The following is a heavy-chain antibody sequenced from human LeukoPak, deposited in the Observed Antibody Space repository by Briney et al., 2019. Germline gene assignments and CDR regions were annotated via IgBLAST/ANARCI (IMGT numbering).Heavy chain of an antibody. J-gene: IGHJ4*02. Sequence: GRSLRLSCAASGFTFSSYAMHWVRQAPGKGLEWVAVISYDGSNKYYADSVKGRFTISRDNSKNTLYLQMNSLRAEDTAVYYCARVTRIVVVTATFDYWGQGTLVTVSS. CDR1: GFTFSSYA. D-gene: IGHD2-21*02. CDR2: ISYDGSNK. CDR3: ARVTRIVVVTATFDY. V-gene: IGHV3-30-3*01.